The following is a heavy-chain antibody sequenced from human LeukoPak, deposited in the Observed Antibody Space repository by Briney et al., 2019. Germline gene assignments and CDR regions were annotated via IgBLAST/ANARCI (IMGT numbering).Heavy chain of an antibody. CDR2: IYYSGST. Sequence: SETLSLTCTVSGGSISSSSYYWGWIRQPPGKGLEWIGSIYYSGSTYYNPSLKSRVTISVDTSKNQFSLKLSSVTAADTAVYYCATDRGRGSSFDYWGQGTLVTVSS. V-gene: IGHV4-39*01. D-gene: IGHD6-6*01. J-gene: IGHJ4*02. CDR1: GGSISSSSYY. CDR3: ATDRGRGSSFDY.